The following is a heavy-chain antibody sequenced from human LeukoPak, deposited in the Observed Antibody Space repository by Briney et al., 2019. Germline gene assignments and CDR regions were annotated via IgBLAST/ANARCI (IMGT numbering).Heavy chain of an antibody. CDR1: GYTFTSYY. J-gene: IGHJ4*02. CDR2: ISAYNGNT. D-gene: IGHD5-18*01. Sequence: ASVKVSCKASGYTFTSYYMHWVRQAPGQGLEWMGWISAYNGNTNYAQKLQGRVTMTTDTSTSTAYMELRSLRSDDTAVYYCAREVTAMVDIDYWGQGTLVTVSS. V-gene: IGHV1-18*04. CDR3: AREVTAMVDIDY.